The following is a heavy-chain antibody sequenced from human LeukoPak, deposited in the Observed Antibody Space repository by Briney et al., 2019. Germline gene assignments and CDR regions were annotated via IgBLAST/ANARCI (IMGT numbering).Heavy chain of an antibody. Sequence: ASVNVSCTVSGSSLSGLSMHWVRHSPPKGLEWLGGFHPEDDEIIYAQNFQGRVTVTEDTSTDTAYMEVRSLRSEDTAVYFCVTGDHSPYYFQYWGQGTLVTVSS. J-gene: IGHJ4*02. CDR2: FHPEDDEI. D-gene: IGHD1-26*01. V-gene: IGHV1-24*01. CDR1: GSSLSGLS. CDR3: VTGDHSPYYFQY.